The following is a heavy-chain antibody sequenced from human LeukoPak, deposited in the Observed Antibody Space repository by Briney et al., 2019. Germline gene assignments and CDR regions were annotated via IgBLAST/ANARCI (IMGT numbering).Heavy chain of an antibody. CDR3: VRAVISFGAAVARGFDC. Sequence: PGGSLRLSCAASGFTFSTYSMNWVRQPPGKGLEWIGSIYYSGSTYYNPSLKSRVTMSLDTSKNQFSLKLTSVTAADTAVYYCVRAVISFGAAVARGFDCWGQGTLVTVSS. CDR2: IYYSGST. V-gene: IGHV4-39*07. CDR1: GFTFSTYS. D-gene: IGHD3-16*01. J-gene: IGHJ4*02.